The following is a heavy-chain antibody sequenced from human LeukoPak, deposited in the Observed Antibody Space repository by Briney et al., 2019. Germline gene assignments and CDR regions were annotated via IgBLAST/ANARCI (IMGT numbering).Heavy chain of an antibody. V-gene: IGHV3-53*01. CDR1: GFTVSSNY. CDR3: AKATSPVHSRNWLDS. CDR2: IYSGGST. D-gene: IGHD6-13*01. J-gene: IGHJ5*01. Sequence: PGGSLRLSCAASGFTVSSNYMSWVRQAPGKGLEWVSVIYSGGSTYYADSVKGRFTISRDNSKNTVNVQMNSLRAEDTAVYYCAKATSPVHSRNWLDSWGQGTLVTVSS.